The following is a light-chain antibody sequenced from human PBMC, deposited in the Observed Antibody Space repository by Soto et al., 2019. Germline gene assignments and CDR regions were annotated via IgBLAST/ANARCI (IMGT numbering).Light chain of an antibody. Sequence: IVLTQSPATLSLSPGERATLSCRASQSVSSYLAWYQQKPGQAPRLLIYDASKRATGIPARFSGSGSGTDFTLTISGLEPEDFAVYYCQQRSDWPPLFTFGPGTKVDNK. V-gene: IGKV3-11*01. CDR2: DAS. CDR3: QQRSDWPPLFT. J-gene: IGKJ3*01. CDR1: QSVSSY.